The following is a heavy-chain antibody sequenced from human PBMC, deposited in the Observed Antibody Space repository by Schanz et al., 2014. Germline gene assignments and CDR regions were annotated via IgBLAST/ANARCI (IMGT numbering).Heavy chain of an antibody. Sequence: EVQLVESGGGLVQPGGSLRLSCGGSGFTFSKYWMSWVRQAPGKGLEWVSVIYSGIGAYYADSVKDRFTVSRDNSKNTLYLQMNSLRAEDTAVYYCAKQIHYDILTVTRNWGQGTLVTVSS. D-gene: IGHD3-9*01. V-gene: IGHV3-66*01. CDR1: GFTFSKYW. CDR3: AKQIHYDILTVTRN. CDR2: IYSGIGA. J-gene: IGHJ4*02.